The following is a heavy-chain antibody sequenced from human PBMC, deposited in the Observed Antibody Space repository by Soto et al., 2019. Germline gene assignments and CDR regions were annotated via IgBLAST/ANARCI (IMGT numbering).Heavy chain of an antibody. Sequence: QVQVVESGGGVVQPGRSLRLSCAASGFTLSCCGMHWVRQAPGKGLEWVGVITYDGSEIHYGDSVKGRFTISRDSSENTVYLQMNSLRVEDSAGYYCAKEQSSGFYRVVDYWGQGTVVTVSP. V-gene: IGHV3-30*18. J-gene: IGHJ4*02. CDR1: GFTLSCCG. CDR3: AKEQSSGFYRVVDY. CDR2: ITYDGSEI. D-gene: IGHD6-19*01.